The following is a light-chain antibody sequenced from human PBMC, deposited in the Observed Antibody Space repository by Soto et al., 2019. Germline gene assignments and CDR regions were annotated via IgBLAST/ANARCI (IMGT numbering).Light chain of an antibody. CDR3: SSYTSSSTYV. J-gene: IGLJ1*01. Sequence: QSALTQPASVSGSPTQSITISCTGTSSDVGGYNFVSWYQQHPGKAPKLIIYEVSYRPSGVSNRFSGSKSDNTASLTISGLQAEDEADYYCSSYTSSSTYVFGTGTKLTVL. V-gene: IGLV2-14*01. CDR2: EVS. CDR1: SSDVGGYNF.